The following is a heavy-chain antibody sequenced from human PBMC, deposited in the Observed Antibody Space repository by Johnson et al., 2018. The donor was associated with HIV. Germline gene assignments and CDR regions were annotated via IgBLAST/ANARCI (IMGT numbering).Heavy chain of an antibody. D-gene: IGHD3-22*01. Sequence: VQLVESGGGVVQPGGSLRLSCAASGFTFSSYDMHWVRQATGKGLEWVSAIGTAGDTYYPGSVKGRFTISRENAKNSLYLQMNSLRAGDTAVYYCARGGVYYDKAFDIWGQGTMVTVSS. CDR2: IGTAGDT. J-gene: IGHJ3*02. CDR3: ARGGVYYDKAFDI. V-gene: IGHV3-13*01. CDR1: GFTFSSYD.